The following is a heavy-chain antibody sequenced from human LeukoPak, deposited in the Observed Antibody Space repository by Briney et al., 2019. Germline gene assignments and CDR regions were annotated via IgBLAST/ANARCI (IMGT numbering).Heavy chain of an antibody. J-gene: IGHJ6*02. V-gene: IGHV3-21*01. CDR3: ARDLFPSTRAYYYYGMDV. CDR2: IITSSTYI. Sequence: GGSLRLSYAASGFTFSSYTMNWVRQAPGKGPEWVSSIITSSTYIYYADSVKGRFTISRDNAKNSLYLQMNGLRAEDTAVYYCARDLFPSTRAYYYYGMDVWGQGTTVTVSS. D-gene: IGHD2/OR15-2a*01. CDR1: GFTFSSYT.